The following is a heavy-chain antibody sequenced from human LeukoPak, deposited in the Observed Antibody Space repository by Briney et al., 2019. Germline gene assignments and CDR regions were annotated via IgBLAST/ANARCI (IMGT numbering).Heavy chain of an antibody. D-gene: IGHD3-10*01. CDR3: ARDFYGSGSYYIDY. J-gene: IGHJ4*02. CDR1: GGSFSGYY. Sequence: PSETLSLTCAVYGGSFSGYYWSWIRQPPGKGLEWIGRIYTSGSTNYNPSLKSRVTMSVDTSKNQFSLKLSSVTAADTAVYYCARDFYGSGSYYIDYWGQGTLVTVSS. CDR2: IYTSGST. V-gene: IGHV4-59*10.